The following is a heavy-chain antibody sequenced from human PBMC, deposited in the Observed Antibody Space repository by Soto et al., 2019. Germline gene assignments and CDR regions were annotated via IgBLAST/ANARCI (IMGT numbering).Heavy chain of an antibody. V-gene: IGHV3-23*01. CDR2: ISGSGGST. J-gene: IGHJ4*02. D-gene: IGHD4-17*01. Sequence: PGGSLRLCCAASGFSVSSYAVSWFRQAPGKGLEWVSAISGSGGSTYYADSVKGRFTISRDNSKNTLYLQMTNMDPVVTATHYCARITPTVLDWGQGTLGTVSS. CDR1: GFSVSSYA. CDR3: ARITPTVLD.